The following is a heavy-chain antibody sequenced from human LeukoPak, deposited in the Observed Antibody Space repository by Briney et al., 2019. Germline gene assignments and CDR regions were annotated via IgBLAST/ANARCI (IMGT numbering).Heavy chain of an antibody. Sequence: PSQTLSLTCTVSGGSISSGSYCWSWIRQPPGKGLEWIGYIYYSGSNNYTPSLKRRVAISVDTSKNQISLNLISVTAAGTAVYYCARHASGSYNNFQHWGQGTLVTVSS. CDR2: IYYSGSN. CDR3: ARHASGSYNNFQH. J-gene: IGHJ1*01. D-gene: IGHD1-26*01. CDR1: GGSISSGSYC. V-gene: IGHV4-61*01.